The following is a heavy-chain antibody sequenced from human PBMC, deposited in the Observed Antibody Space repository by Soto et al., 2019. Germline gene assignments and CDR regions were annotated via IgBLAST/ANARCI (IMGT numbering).Heavy chain of an antibody. CDR1: GGSISSSSYH. CDR2: IYYSGST. V-gene: IGHV4-39*01. CDR3: ASWDRDPYSSSINFDY. D-gene: IGHD6-13*01. J-gene: IGHJ4*02. Sequence: SETLSLTCTVSGGSISSSSYHWGWIRQPPGKGLEWIGSIYYSGSTYYNPSLKSRVTISVDTSKNQFSLKLSSVTAADTAVYYCASWDRDPYSSSINFDYWGQGTLVTVSS.